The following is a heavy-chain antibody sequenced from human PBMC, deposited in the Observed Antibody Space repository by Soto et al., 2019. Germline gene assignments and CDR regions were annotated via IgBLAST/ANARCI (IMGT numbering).Heavy chain of an antibody. CDR1: GDSISSYY. CDR3: ATLPPRIVVALLPIPT. V-gene: IGHV4-59*12. D-gene: IGHD2-21*01. J-gene: IGHJ5*02. CDR2: INYSGST. Sequence: LTCTVSGDSISSYYWSWIRQPPGKGLEWIGYINYSGSTNYNPSLKRRVNISVDTSKSQVSLRLRSVTAADTAVYYCATLPPRIVVALLPIPTWVQGIQVTVSS.